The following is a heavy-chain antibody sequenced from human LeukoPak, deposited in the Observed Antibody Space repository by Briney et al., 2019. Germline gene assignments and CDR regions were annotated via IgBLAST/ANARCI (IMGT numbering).Heavy chain of an antibody. CDR1: GGTFSSYA. V-gene: IGHV1-69*05. CDR2: IIPIFGTA. D-gene: IGHD5-18*01. CDR3: AMNTAMGVAKGYYYMDV. J-gene: IGHJ6*03. Sequence: GASVKVSCKASGGTFSSYAISWVRQAPGQGLEWMGGIIPIFGTANYAQKFQGRVTITTDESTSTAYMELSSMRSEDTAVYYCAMNTAMGVAKGYYYMDVWGKGTTVTVSS.